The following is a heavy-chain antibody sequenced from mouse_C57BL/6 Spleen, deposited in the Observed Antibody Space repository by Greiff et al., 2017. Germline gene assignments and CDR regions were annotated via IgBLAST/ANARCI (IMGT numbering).Heavy chain of an antibody. CDR2: ISSGGSYT. CDR1: GFTFSSYG. J-gene: IGHJ3*01. Sequence: EVQVVESGGDLVKPGGSLKLSCAASGFTFSSYGMSWVRQTPDKRLEWVATISSGGSYTYYPDSVKGRFTISRDNAKNTLYLQMSSLKSEDTAMYYCARHGSSYSFAYWGQGTLVTVSA. CDR3: ARHGSSYSFAY. V-gene: IGHV5-6*01. D-gene: IGHD1-1*01.